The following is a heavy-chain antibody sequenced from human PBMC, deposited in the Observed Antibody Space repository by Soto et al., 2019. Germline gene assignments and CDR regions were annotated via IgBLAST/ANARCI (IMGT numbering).Heavy chain of an antibody. D-gene: IGHD2-15*01. V-gene: IGHV3-23*04. CDR3: AKPPGFNNVVPAYFDY. CDR1: GFTFSAYA. CDR2: ISASAITT. J-gene: IGHJ4*02. Sequence: EVQLVDSGGGLVQPGESLRLSCAGSGFTFSAYAMSWVRQAPGKGLEWVSCISASAITTYNTDSVRGRFTISRDNSRNTVYMQMNSLRAEDTAVYFCAKPPGFNNVVPAYFDYWGGGTRVTVSS.